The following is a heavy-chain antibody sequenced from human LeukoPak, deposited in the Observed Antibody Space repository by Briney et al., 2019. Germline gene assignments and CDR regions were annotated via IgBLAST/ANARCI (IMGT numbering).Heavy chain of an antibody. CDR1: GGTFSSYT. CDR2: IIPILGIA. J-gene: IGHJ5*02. V-gene: IGHV1-69*10. CDR3: ARVRSSTSLGWFDP. D-gene: IGHD2-2*01. Sequence: SVKVSCKASGGTFSSYTISWVRQAPGQGLEWMGRIIPILGIANYAQKFQGRVTITADKSTSTAYMELSSLRPEDTAVYYCARVRSSTSLGWFDPWGQGTLVTVSS.